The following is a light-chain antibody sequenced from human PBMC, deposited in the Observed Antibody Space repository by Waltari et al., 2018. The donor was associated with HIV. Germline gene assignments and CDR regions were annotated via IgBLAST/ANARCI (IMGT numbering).Light chain of an antibody. Sequence: IQMTQSPSSVSASVGDSATFTCRASENIYNWLAWYQQRPGKAPKLLIYSASYLDNGVPSRFSGSGSGTEFSLNISSLQSDDVATYYCQQAQSLPLTFGGGTTVVTK. CDR2: SAS. V-gene: IGKV1D-12*01. J-gene: IGKJ4*01. CDR3: QQAQSLPLT. CDR1: ENIYNW.